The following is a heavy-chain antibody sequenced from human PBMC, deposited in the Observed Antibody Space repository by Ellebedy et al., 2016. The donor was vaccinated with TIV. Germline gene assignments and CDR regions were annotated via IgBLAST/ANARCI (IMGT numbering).Heavy chain of an antibody. D-gene: IGHD2-21*02. V-gene: IGHV3-30*04. CDR3: ARLIVVVTAGWIDP. CDR2: ISYDGSNK. J-gene: IGHJ5*02. CDR1: GFTFSSYA. Sequence: GGSLRLXXAASGFTFSSYAIHWVRQAPGKGLEWVAVISYDGSNKYYADSVKGRFTISRDNSKNTLYLQMNSLRAEDTAVYYCARLIVVVTAGWIDPWGQGTLVTVSS.